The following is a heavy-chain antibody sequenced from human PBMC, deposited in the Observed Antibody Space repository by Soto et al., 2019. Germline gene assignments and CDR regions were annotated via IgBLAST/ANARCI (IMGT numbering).Heavy chain of an antibody. Sequence: SETLSLTCTVSGGSISSYYWSWIRQPPGKGLEWIGYIYYSGSTNYNPSLKSRLTISVDTSKNQFSLKLSSVTAADTAVYYCARDSYSRYYYGMDVWGQGTTVTVSS. V-gene: IGHV4-59*01. J-gene: IGHJ6*02. D-gene: IGHD6-13*01. CDR2: IYYSGST. CDR3: ARDSYSRYYYGMDV. CDR1: GGSISSYY.